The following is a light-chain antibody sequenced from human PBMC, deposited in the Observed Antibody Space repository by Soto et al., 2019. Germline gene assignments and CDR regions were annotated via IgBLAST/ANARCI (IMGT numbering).Light chain of an antibody. CDR3: ATWDDSLNSYV. J-gene: IGLJ1*01. CDR2: SNN. Sequence: QLVLTQTPSASGTPGQRVTISCSGSSSSVGSNAVNWYQQLPGTAPKVLIYSNNQRPAGVPDRFSGSKSGTSASLAISGLQSEDEADDYCATWDDSLNSYVFGTGTKLTVL. CDR1: SSSVGSNA. V-gene: IGLV1-44*01.